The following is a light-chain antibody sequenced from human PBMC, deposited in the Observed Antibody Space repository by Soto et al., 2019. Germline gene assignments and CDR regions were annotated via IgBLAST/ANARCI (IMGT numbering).Light chain of an antibody. CDR1: QSISSN. J-gene: IGKJ3*01. CDR3: QQYNNWPLT. CDR2: GAS. Sequence: EIVMTQSPATLSVSPGERATLSCRASQSISSNLAWYQQKPGQAPRLLIYGASTRATGIPATFSGSGSGKEFTLTISSLQSEDFAVYYCQQYNNWPLTFGSGTKLDIK. V-gene: IGKV3-15*01.